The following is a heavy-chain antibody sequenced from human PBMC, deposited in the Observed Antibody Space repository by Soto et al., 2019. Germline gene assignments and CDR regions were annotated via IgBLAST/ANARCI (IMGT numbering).Heavy chain of an antibody. V-gene: IGHV3-53*01. CDR2: IYSGGST. CDR1: GFTVSSNY. D-gene: IGHD6-13*01. Sequence: EVQLVESGGGLIQPGGSLRLSCAASGFTVSSNYMSWVHQAPGKGLEWVSVIYSGGSTYYADSVKGRFTISRDNSKNTLYLQMNSLRAEDTAVYYCATSFSSRYSSSWKVVHYYGMDVWGQGTTVTVSS. J-gene: IGHJ6*02. CDR3: ATSFSSRYSSSWKVVHYYGMDV.